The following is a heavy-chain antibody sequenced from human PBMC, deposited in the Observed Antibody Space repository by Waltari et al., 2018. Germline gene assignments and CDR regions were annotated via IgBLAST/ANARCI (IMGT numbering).Heavy chain of an antibody. CDR1: GSSISLYY. CDR2: VYYNGRT. V-gene: IGHV4-59*01. CDR3: ARLRREYDYDGMDV. Sequence: QVQLQESGPGLVKPSETLSLTCSVSGSSISLYYWNWIRQSPGKGLEWIGNVYYNGRTNYNPSLKSRVIISVDTSKSQFSLMLRSVTAADTATYYCARLRREYDYDGMDVWGQGTAITVSS. J-gene: IGHJ6*02.